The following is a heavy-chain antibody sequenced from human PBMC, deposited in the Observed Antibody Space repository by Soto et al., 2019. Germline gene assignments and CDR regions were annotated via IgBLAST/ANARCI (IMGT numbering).Heavy chain of an antibody. D-gene: IGHD1-26*01. CDR3: ATQEVGGSYVYTFDP. V-gene: IGHV4-39*01. Sequence: SETLSLPCTVSGGSITSSSDYWGWIRQPPGKGLEWIGSIYYSGSTYYNPSLKSRVTISVDTSKNQFSLKLSSVTAADTAVYYCATQEVGGSYVYTFDPWGQGTLVTVSS. CDR2: IYYSGST. J-gene: IGHJ5*02. CDR1: GGSITSSSDY.